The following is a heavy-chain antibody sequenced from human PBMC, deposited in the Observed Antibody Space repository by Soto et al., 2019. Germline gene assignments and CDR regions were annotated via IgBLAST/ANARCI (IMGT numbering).Heavy chain of an antibody. CDR1: GFSLTNKGVG. CDR2: IYWDDDK. V-gene: IGHV2-5*02. D-gene: IGHD5-12*01. Sequence: SGPTLVNPTQTLTLTCNFSGFSLTNKGVGVGWIRQPPRKALGWLGIIYWDDDKRYRPSLNNRLTITKDTSKNQVVLTMTNVDTVDTATYYCAHLHANSGSAWRYDPWGQRTLVTVSS. J-gene: IGHJ5*02. CDR3: AHLHANSGSAWRYDP.